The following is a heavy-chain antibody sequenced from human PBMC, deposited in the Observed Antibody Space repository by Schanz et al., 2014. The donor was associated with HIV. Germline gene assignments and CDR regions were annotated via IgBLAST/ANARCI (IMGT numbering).Heavy chain of an antibody. Sequence: VQLVESGGRLVKPGESLTLSCITSGFTLNGYSMNWVRQAPGKGLGCVSLIRGSGGHTYYADSVKGRFTISRDNSKNTLYLQMNRLRLEDTAVYYCAKDRFEHFYYSTGPYDYFDHWGRGTLVTVSS. D-gene: IGHD3-22*01. CDR1: GFTLNGYS. J-gene: IGHJ4*02. V-gene: IGHV3-23*04. CDR2: IRGSGGHT. CDR3: AKDRFEHFYYSTGPYDYFDH.